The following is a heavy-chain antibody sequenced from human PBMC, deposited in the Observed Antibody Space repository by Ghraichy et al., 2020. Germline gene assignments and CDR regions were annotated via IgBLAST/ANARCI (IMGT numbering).Heavy chain of an antibody. J-gene: IGHJ4*02. V-gene: IGHV3-21*01. CDR2: ISSSSSYI. Sequence: GGSLRLSCAASGFTFSSYSMNWVRQAPGKGLEWVSSISSSSSYIYYADSVKGRFTISRDNAKNSLYLQMNSLRAEDTAVYYCARGELGIHPSIDYWGQGTLVTVSS. CDR3: ARGELGIHPSIDY. CDR1: GFTFSSYS. D-gene: IGHD7-27*01.